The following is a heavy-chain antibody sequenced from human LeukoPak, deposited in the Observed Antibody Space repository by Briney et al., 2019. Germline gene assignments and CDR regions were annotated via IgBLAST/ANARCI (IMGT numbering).Heavy chain of an antibody. CDR1: GYSFTGYY. Sequence: ASVKVSCKTSGYSFTGYYMHWVRQAPGQGLEWMGWINPNSGGTNYAQKFQGRVTMTRDTSISTAYMELSRLRSDDTAVYYCARESTVTHLDYWGQGTLVTVSS. V-gene: IGHV1-2*02. CDR2: INPNSGGT. D-gene: IGHD4-17*01. J-gene: IGHJ4*02. CDR3: ARESTVTHLDY.